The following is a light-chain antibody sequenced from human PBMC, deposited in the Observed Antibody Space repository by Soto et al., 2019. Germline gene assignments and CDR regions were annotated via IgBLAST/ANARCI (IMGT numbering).Light chain of an antibody. CDR3: QQYNSYWT. J-gene: IGKJ1*01. CDR1: QSMSRQ. Sequence: DIQMTQSPSTLSASVGDRVSITCRASQSMSRQLAWYQQKQGKAPNLLIYQASNLETGVPSRFTGSGSGTEFTFTISILQPDDFVTYYFQQYNSYWTFGQGTKVEIK. V-gene: IGKV1-5*03. CDR2: QAS.